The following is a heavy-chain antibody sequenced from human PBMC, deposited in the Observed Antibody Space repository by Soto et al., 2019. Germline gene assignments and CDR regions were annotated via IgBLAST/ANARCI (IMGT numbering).Heavy chain of an antibody. CDR1: GGTFSSYA. Sequence: SVKVSCKASGGTFSSYAISWVRQAPGQGLEWMGGIIPIFGTANYAQKFQGRVTITADESTSTAYMELSSLRSEDTAVYYCARVAGLGYYGGSGYPDWYFDLWGRRTLVTVSS. V-gene: IGHV1-69*13. J-gene: IGHJ2*01. CDR2: IIPIFGTA. D-gene: IGHD3-22*01. CDR3: ARVAGLGYYGGSGYPDWYFDL.